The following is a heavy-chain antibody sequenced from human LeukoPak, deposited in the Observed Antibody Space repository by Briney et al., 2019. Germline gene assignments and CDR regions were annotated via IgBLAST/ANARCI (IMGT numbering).Heavy chain of an antibody. CDR2: IYYSGST. CDR3: ARDYQGGYGDKTVDY. CDR1: GGSISSSSYY. V-gene: IGHV4-39*07. J-gene: IGHJ4*02. Sequence: SEILSLTCTVSGGSISSSSYYWGWIRQPPGKGLEWIGSIYYSGSTYYNPSLKSRVTISVDTSKNQFSLKLSSVTAADTAVYYCARDYQGGYGDKTVDYWGQGTLVTVSS. D-gene: IGHD5-18*01.